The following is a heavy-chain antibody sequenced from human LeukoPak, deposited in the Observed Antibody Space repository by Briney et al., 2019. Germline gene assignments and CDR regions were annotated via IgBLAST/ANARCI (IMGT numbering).Heavy chain of an antibody. V-gene: IGHV3-48*02. CDR3: ARDIAAAFIK. D-gene: IGHD6-13*01. CDR2: ISSSSSSI. Sequence: GGSLRLSCAASGFTFSGSSMNWVRQAPGKGLEWVSHISSSSSSIYYADSVKGRFTISRDNAKNSLYLQMNSLRDDDTAVYFCARDIAAAFIKWGQGTLVTVSS. CDR1: GFTFSGSS. J-gene: IGHJ4*02.